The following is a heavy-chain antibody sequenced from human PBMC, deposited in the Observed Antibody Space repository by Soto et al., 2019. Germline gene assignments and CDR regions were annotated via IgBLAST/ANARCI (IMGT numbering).Heavy chain of an antibody. D-gene: IGHD5-12*01. CDR3: AISRDGYQFDY. V-gene: IGHV3-64*01. J-gene: IGHJ4*02. CDR1: GFTFSSYA. CDR2: ISSNGGST. Sequence: EVQLVESGGGLVQPGESLRLSCAASGFTFSSYAMHWVRQAPGKGLEYVSAISSNGGSTDYANSVKGRFTISRDNSKNTLYLQMGSLRAEDMAVYYCAISRDGYQFDYWGQGTLVTVSS.